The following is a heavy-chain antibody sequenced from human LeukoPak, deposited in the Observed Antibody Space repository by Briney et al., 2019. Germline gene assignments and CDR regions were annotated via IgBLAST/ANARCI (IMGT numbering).Heavy chain of an antibody. V-gene: IGHV5-51*01. J-gene: IGHJ4*02. CDR2: IYPGDSDT. CDR3: ATRYSGSYSVPYYFDY. D-gene: IGHD1-26*01. CDR1: GYSFTNYW. Sequence: GESLKISCKGSGYSFTNYWIGWVRQMPGKGLEWMGSIYPGDSDTRYSPSFQGQVTISADKSISTAYLQWSSLKASDTAMYYCATRYSGSYSVPYYFDYWGQGTLVTVSS.